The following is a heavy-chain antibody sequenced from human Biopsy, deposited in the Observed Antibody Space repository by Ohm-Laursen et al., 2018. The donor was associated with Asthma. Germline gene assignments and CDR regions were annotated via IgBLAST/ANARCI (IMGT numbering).Heavy chain of an antibody. D-gene: IGHD3-22*01. V-gene: IGHV4-4*02. CDR2: IYHSGPT. J-gene: IGHJ4*02. CDR1: GGSIISSSW. Sequence: SETLSLTCTVSGGSIISSSWWSWVRQTPGKGLEWIGEIYHSGPTNYNPSLKSRVTMSVDKSKNQFPLKLTSVTAADTAVYFCARRWRSYDSSNYYLDQWGQGTLVTVSS. CDR3: ARRWRSYDSSNYYLDQ.